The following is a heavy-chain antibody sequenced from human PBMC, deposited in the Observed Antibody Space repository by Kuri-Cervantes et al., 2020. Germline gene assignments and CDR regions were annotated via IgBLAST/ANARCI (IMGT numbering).Heavy chain of an antibody. CDR1: GFTFSRYA. CDR2: ISYDANNK. J-gene: IGHJ2*01. D-gene: IGHD2-2*01. Sequence: GGSLRLSCAASGFTFSRYAMHWVRQAPGKGLEWVALISYDANNKYYVDSVKCRFTISRDNSKNTLYLQMNSLRAEDTAVYYCAREGVGYCSSTSCYGVRYFDLWGRGTLVTVSS. V-gene: IGHV3-30-3*01. CDR3: AREGVGYCSSTSCYGVRYFDL.